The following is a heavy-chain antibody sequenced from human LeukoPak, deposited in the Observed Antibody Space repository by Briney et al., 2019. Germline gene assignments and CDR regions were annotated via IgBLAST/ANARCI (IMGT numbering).Heavy chain of an antibody. D-gene: IGHD3-10*01. Sequence: ASVKVSCKASRYIFTGYQIHWVRQAPGEGLEWMGWINPKSGDTNYAQNFRDRVTVTRDSSVSTVYMELNSLRSDDTALYYCAREGRCESGYKFGSGTSALDFWGQGTLVSVSS. CDR3: AREGRCESGYKFGSGTSALDF. CDR1: RYIFTGYQ. CDR2: INPKSGDT. V-gene: IGHV1-2*02. J-gene: IGHJ4*02.